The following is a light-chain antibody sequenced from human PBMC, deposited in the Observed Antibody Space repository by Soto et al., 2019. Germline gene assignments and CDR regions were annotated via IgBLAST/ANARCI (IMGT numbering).Light chain of an antibody. Sequence: IQMTQSPSTLSASVGDRVTITCRASQSVSDGLAWYQQKPGNPPKLLIYDTSRLESAVPSRFSASGAGTEFTRTISGLQPDDVTTDYCHQYNSYTWTFGQGTKVDIK. CDR1: QSVSDG. J-gene: IGKJ1*01. CDR2: DTS. V-gene: IGKV1-5*01. CDR3: HQYNSYTWT.